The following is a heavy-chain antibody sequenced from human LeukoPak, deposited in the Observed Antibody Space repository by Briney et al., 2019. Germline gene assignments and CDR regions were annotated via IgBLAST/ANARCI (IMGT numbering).Heavy chain of an antibody. D-gene: IGHD3-22*01. CDR3: ARQTYYYGSSGYYYFDY. Sequence: SETLSLICTVSGGSISSYYWSWIRQPPGKGLEWIGYIYYSGSTNYNPSLKSRVTISVDTSKNQFSLKLSSVTAADTAVYYCARQTYYYGSSGYYYFDYWGQGTLVTVSS. CDR2: IYYSGST. J-gene: IGHJ4*02. V-gene: IGHV4-59*08. CDR1: GGSISSYY.